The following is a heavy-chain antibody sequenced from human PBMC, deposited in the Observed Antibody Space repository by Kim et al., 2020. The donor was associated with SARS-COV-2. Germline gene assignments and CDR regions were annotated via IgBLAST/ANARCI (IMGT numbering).Heavy chain of an antibody. V-gene: IGHV3-9*01. Sequence: GGSLRLSCTASGFTFGDYAMHWVRQAPGKGLEWVSGINWNSGSIGYADSVKGRFTISRDNAKNSLYLQMNSLRAEDTALYYCARGPYYYGSGSPWFFDYWGQGTLVTVSS. J-gene: IGHJ4*02. D-gene: IGHD3-10*01. CDR3: ARGPYYYGSGSPWFFDY. CDR2: INWNSGSI. CDR1: GFTFGDYA.